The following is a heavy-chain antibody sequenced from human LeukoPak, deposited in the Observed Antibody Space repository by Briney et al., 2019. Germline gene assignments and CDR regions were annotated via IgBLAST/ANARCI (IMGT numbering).Heavy chain of an antibody. Sequence: GRSLRLSCAASGFTFSSYAMHWVRQAPGKGLEWVAVISYDGSNKYYADSVKGRFTISRDNSKNTLYPQMNSLRAEDTAVYYCARGPHWATFDYWGQGTLVTVSS. CDR1: GFTFSSYA. CDR2: ISYDGSNK. V-gene: IGHV3-30-3*01. D-gene: IGHD3-16*01. J-gene: IGHJ4*02. CDR3: ARGPHWATFDY.